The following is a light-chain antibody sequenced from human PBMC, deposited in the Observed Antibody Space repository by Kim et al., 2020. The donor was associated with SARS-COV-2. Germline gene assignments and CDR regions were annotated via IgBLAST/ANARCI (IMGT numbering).Light chain of an antibody. Sequence: VSAGERATLSCRASESIRSNLAWYQQKLGQAPRLLIYGASTRATGISARFSGGGSGTEFTLTITSLQSEDFAVYYCQQYNKWPRTFGQGTKVDIK. J-gene: IGKJ1*01. CDR3: QQYNKWPRT. V-gene: IGKV3-15*01. CDR1: ESIRSN. CDR2: GAS.